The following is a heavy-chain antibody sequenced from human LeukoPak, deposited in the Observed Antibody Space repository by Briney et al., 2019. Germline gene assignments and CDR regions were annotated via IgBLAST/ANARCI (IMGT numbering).Heavy chain of an antibody. CDR1: GFTFSSYS. J-gene: IGHJ4*02. D-gene: IGHD1-26*01. V-gene: IGHV3-21*04. Sequence: TGGSLRLSCAASGFTFSSYSMNWVRQAPGKGLEWVSFISSSSSYIYYADSVKGRFTISRDNSKNTLYLQMNSLRAEDTAVYYCAKRGATTMWKEFDYWGQGTLVTVSS. CDR2: ISSSSSYI. CDR3: AKRGATTMWKEFDY.